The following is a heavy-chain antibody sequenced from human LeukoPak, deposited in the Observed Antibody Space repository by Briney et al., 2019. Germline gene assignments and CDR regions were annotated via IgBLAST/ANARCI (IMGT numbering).Heavy chain of an antibody. V-gene: IGHV1-69*05. J-gene: IGHJ2*01. Sequence: SVNVSCKASGGTFSSYAISWVRQAPGQGLEWMGGIIPIFGTANYAQKFQGRVTITTDESTSTAYMELSSLRSEDTAVYYCASGQPPRWYFDLWGRGTLVTVSS. D-gene: IGHD2-2*01. CDR1: GGTFSSYA. CDR2: IIPIFGTA. CDR3: ASGQPPRWYFDL.